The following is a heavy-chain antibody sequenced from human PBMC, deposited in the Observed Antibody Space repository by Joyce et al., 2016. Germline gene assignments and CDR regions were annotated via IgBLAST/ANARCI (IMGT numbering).Heavy chain of an antibody. V-gene: IGHV4-34*01. CDR2: INNSGVT. Sequence: QVQLQQWGAGLLKPSETLSLTCAVSGGPFRGFFWRWVRQPPGKGLEWIGDINNSGVTNYNPSLKTRVTFSVDTSKNQFSLKLTSLSAADTAVYYCARSQWLAPLMYWGQGTPVTVSS. CDR1: GGPFRGFF. CDR3: ARSQWLAPLMY. J-gene: IGHJ4*02. D-gene: IGHD6-19*01.